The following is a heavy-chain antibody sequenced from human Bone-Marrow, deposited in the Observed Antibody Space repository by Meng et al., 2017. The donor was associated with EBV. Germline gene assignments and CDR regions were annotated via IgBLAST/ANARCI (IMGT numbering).Heavy chain of an antibody. D-gene: IGHD3-10*01. Sequence: QVGLTPWGAGLLKPSETLSLTCAVYGGSFSGYYWSWIRQPPGKGLEWIGEINHSGSTNYNPSLKSRVTISVDTSKNQFSLKLSSVTAADTAVYYCAREWGFGELLYFDYWGQGTLVTVSS. CDR1: GGSFSGYY. V-gene: IGHV4-34*01. CDR2: INHSGST. J-gene: IGHJ4*02. CDR3: AREWGFGELLYFDY.